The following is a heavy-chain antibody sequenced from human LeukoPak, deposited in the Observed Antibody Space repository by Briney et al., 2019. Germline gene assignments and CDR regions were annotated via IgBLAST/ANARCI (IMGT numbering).Heavy chain of an antibody. CDR3: AKDDNWLQFES. CDR2: ISSSSTI. V-gene: IGHV3-48*03. J-gene: IGHJ5*01. D-gene: IGHD5-24*01. Sequence: PGGSLRLSCAASGFTFSSYEMNWVRQAPGKGLEWVSYISSSSTIYYADSVKGRFTISRDNAKNSLYLQMNSLRAEDTAVYYCAKDDNWLQFESWGQGTLVTVSS. CDR1: GFTFSSYE.